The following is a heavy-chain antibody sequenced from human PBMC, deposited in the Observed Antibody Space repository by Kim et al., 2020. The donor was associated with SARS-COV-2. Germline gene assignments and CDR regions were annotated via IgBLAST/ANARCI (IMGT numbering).Heavy chain of an antibody. CDR2: IYYSGST. J-gene: IGHJ4*02. CDR3: ARNLIGSGSWGPYYFDY. V-gene: IGHV4-31*03. Sequence: SETLSLTCTVSGGSISSGGYYWSWIRQHPGKGLEWIGYIYYSGSTYYNPSLKSRVTISVDTSKNQFSLKLSSVTAADTAVYYCARNLIGSGSWGPYYFDYWGQGTLVTVSS. D-gene: IGHD3-10*01. CDR1: GGSISSGGYY.